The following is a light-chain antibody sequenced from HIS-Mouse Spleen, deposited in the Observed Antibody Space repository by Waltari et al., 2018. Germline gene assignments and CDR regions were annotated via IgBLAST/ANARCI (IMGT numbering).Light chain of an antibody. Sequence: QSALTQPRSVSGSPGQSVTISCTGTSIALAGYIYVSWYQQHPGKAPKLMIYDVSKRPSGVPDRFSGSKSGNTASLTISGLQAEDEADYYCCSYAGSYTVVFGGGTKLTVL. J-gene: IGLJ2*01. CDR2: DVS. V-gene: IGLV2-11*01. CDR3: CSYAGSYTVV. CDR1: SIALAGYIY.